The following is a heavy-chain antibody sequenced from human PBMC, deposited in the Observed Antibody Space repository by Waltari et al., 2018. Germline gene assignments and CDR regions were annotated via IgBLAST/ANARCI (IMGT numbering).Heavy chain of an antibody. CDR1: GGSISTYY. CDR2: IYTGGST. J-gene: IGHJ3*02. CDR3: ATYGSGYYTDAFDI. D-gene: IGHD3-22*01. V-gene: IGHV4-4*07. Sequence: QVQLQESGPGLVKPSETLSLTCPVSGGSISTYYWTWIRQPAAKGLEWIGRIYTGGSTNYHPSLKSRVTMSVDTSKKQFSLKLSSVTAADTAVYYCATYGSGYYTDAFDIWGQGTMVTVSS.